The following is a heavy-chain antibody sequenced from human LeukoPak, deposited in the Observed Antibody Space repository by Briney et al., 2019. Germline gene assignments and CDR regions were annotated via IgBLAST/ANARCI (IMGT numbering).Heavy chain of an antibody. Sequence: SETLSLTCTVSGGSISSSSYYWGWIRQPPGKGLEWIGSIYYSGSTYYNPSLKSRVTISVDTSKNQFSLKLSSVTAADTAVYCCAREAYSGSFSAFGGGGDYWGQGTLVTVSS. CDR1: GGSISSSSYY. J-gene: IGHJ4*02. CDR3: AREAYSGSFSAFGGGGDY. D-gene: IGHD1-26*01. CDR2: IYYSGST. V-gene: IGHV4-39*07.